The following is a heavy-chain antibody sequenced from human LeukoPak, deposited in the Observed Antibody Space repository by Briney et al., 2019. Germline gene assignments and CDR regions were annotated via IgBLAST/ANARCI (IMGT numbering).Heavy chain of an antibody. J-gene: IGHJ3*02. V-gene: IGHV3-30*02. D-gene: IGHD4-17*01. CDR1: GFTFSRYG. CDR3: AKDLKDYGTAFDI. CDR2: IRYDGSNK. Sequence: GGSLRLSCAASGFTFSRYGMHWVRQAPGQGLEWVAFIRYDGSNKYYADSVKGRFTISRDNSKNTLYLQMNSLRAEDTAVYYCAKDLKDYGTAFDIWGQGTMVTVSS.